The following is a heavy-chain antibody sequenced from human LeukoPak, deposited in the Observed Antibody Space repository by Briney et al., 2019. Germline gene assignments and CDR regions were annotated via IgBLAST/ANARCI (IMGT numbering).Heavy chain of an antibody. V-gene: IGHV3-53*01. CDR3: ASSPLCGGDCYSLFDY. CDR2: IYSGGST. CDR1: GFTVSSNY. J-gene: IGHJ4*02. D-gene: IGHD2-21*02. Sequence: GGSLRLSCAASGFTVSSNYMSWVRQAPGKGLEWVSVIYSGGSTYYADSVMGRFTISRDNSKNTLYLQMNSLRAEDTAVYYCASSPLCGGDCYSLFDYWGQGTLVTVSS.